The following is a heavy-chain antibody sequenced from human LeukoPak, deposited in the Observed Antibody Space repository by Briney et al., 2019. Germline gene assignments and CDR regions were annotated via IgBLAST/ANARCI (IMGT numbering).Heavy chain of an antibody. D-gene: IGHD6-19*01. V-gene: IGHV4-59*01. CDR1: GGSISSYY. CDR3: ARDRDYSSGWFDP. J-gene: IGHJ5*02. Sequence: SETLSLTCTVSGGSISSYYWSWIRQPPGKGLEWIGYIYYSGSTNYSPSLKSRVTISVDTSKNQFSLKLSSVTAADTAVYYCARDRDYSSGWFDPWGQGTLVTVSS. CDR2: IYYSGST.